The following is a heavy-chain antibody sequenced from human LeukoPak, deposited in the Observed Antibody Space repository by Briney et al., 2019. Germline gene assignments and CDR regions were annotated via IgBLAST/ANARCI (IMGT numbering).Heavy chain of an antibody. Sequence: PGGSLRLSCAASGFTFDDYAMHWVRQAPGKGLEWVSGISWNSGSIGYADSVKGRFTISRDNAKNSLYLQMNSLRAEDTAVYYCARESYCSSTSCYNGIDYWGQGTLVTVSS. CDR1: GFTFDDYA. CDR3: ARESYCSSTSCYNGIDY. D-gene: IGHD2-2*02. J-gene: IGHJ4*02. CDR2: ISWNSGSI. V-gene: IGHV3-9*01.